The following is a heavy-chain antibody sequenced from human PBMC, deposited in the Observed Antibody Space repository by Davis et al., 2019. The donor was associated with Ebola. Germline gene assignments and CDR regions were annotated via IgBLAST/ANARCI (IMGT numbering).Heavy chain of an antibody. CDR1: GVSISSGSHY. J-gene: IGHJ6*04. D-gene: IGHD6-13*01. Sequence: SETLSLTCTVSGVSISSGSHYWGWIRQPPGKGLEWIGSIYYSGSTYYNPSLKSRVTISVDTSKNQFSLKLSSVTAADTAVYYCARTRYSSSWYPSKYGMDVWGKGTTVTVSS. CDR3: ARTRYSSSWYPSKYGMDV. V-gene: IGHV4-39*01. CDR2: IYYSGST.